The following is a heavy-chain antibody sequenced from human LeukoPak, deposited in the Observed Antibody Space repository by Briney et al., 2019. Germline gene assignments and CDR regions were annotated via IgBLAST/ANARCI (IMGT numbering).Heavy chain of an antibody. D-gene: IGHD2-15*01. CDR1: GYTFTSYG. Sequence: ASVKVSCKASGYTFTSYGISWVRQAPGQGLEWMGWISAYNGNTNYAQKLQGRVTMTTDTSTSTAYMELRSLRSDDTAVYYCATTPHEYCSGGSCYYFGYWGQGTLVTVSS. V-gene: IGHV1-18*01. J-gene: IGHJ4*02. CDR2: ISAYNGNT. CDR3: ATTPHEYCSGGSCYYFGY.